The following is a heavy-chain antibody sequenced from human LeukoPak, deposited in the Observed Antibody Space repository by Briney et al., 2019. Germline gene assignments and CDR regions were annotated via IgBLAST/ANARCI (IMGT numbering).Heavy chain of an antibody. Sequence: SETLSPTCTVPGGSISNHYWSWIRQPPGKGLEWIGYIHYGGNTDYNPSLKSRLTISVDTSKNQFSLKLSSVTAADTAVYYCVRRGDGYPYYFDYWGQGTLVTVSS. CDR1: GGSISNHY. CDR2: IHYGGNT. V-gene: IGHV4-59*11. D-gene: IGHD5-24*01. CDR3: VRRGDGYPYYFDY. J-gene: IGHJ4*02.